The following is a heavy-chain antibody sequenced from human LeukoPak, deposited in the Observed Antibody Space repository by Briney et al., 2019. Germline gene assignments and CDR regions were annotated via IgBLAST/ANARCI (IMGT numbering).Heavy chain of an antibody. D-gene: IGHD1-26*01. CDR3: GSSDASAYYQSIDY. J-gene: IGHJ4*02. Sequence: PGGSLRLSCAASGFTFSNSGMHWVRQAPDKGLEWLTLIWFDGSNKYYADSVKGRFTISRDNSKKTLYLQMNSLRAEDMAVYYCGSSDASAYYQSIDYWGQGTLVTVSS. CDR1: GFTFSNSG. V-gene: IGHV3-33*01. CDR2: IWFDGSNK.